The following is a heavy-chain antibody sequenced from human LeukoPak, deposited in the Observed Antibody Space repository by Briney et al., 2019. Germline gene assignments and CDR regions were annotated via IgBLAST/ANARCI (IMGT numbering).Heavy chain of an antibody. CDR1: GFTVSSNY. CDR2: IYSGGST. D-gene: IGHD6-13*01. J-gene: IGHJ3*02. Sequence: GGSLRLSCAASGFTVSSNYMSWVRQAPGKGLEWVSVIYSGGSTYYADSVKGRFTISRDYSKDTLFLQMNSLRAEDTAVYYCARDSSHAFDIWGQGTMVTVSS. V-gene: IGHV3-66*01. CDR3: ARDSSHAFDI.